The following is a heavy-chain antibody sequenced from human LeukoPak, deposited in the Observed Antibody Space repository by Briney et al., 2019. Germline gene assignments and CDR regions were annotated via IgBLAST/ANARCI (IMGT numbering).Heavy chain of an antibody. CDR3: ARATLTGTTSPTNDY. CDR2: INPNSGGT. V-gene: IGHV1-2*02. D-gene: IGHD1-7*01. CDR1: GYTFTGYY. Sequence: ASVKVSCKTSGYTFTGYYMHWVRRAPGQGLEWMGWINPNSGGTNYAQKFQGRVTMTRDTSISTAYMELSRLRSDDTAVYYCARATLTGTTSPTNDYWGQGTLVTVSS. J-gene: IGHJ4*02.